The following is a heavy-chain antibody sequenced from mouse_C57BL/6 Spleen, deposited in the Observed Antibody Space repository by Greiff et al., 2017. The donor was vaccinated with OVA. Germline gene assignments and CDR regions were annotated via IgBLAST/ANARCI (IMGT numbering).Heavy chain of an antibody. Sequence: EVKLMESGPGLVKPSQSLSLTCSVTGYSITSGYYWNWIRQFPGNKLEWMGYISYDGSNNYNPSLKNRISITRDTSKNQFFLKLNSVTTEDTATYYCARDPGLVTTEFAYWGQGTLVTVSA. D-gene: IGHD2-2*01. V-gene: IGHV3-6*01. CDR2: ISYDGSN. CDR3: ARDPGLVTTEFAY. CDR1: GYSITSGYY. J-gene: IGHJ3*01.